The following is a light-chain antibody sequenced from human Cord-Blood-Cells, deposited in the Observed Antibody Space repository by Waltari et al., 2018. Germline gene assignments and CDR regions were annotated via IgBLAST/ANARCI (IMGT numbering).Light chain of an antibody. Sequence: SYELTQPSSVSVSPGQTARTTCSGDVLAKQKKYTRWIQQKPGQAPVLVIYKDSGRRPGIPERFSGSSSGTTVTLTISGAQVEDEADYYCYSAADNNRVFGGGTKLTVL. J-gene: IGLJ2*01. CDR1: VLAKQKKY. CDR2: KDS. V-gene: IGLV3-27*01. CDR3: YSAADNNRV.